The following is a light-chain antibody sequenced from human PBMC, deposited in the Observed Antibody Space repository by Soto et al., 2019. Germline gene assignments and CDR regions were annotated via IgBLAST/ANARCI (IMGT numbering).Light chain of an antibody. CDR1: QSVTSSN. CDR2: GAS. V-gene: IGKV3-20*01. CDR3: QQYDTSPLT. J-gene: IGKJ4*01. Sequence: EIVLTQSPGTLSLSPGERVTLSCRASQSVTSSNLAWYQQKPGQAPSLLISGASTNATGIPHRFIGSGSGTDFTLTISSLEPEDFAVYYCQQYDTSPLTFGEGTKVQI.